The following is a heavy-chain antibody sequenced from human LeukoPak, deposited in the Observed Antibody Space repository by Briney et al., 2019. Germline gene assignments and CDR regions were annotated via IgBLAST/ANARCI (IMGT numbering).Heavy chain of an antibody. CDR2: ISYDGSNK. Sequence: GGSLRLFCAASGFTFSSYAMHWVRQAPGKGLEWVAVISYDGSNKYYADSVKGRFTISRDNSKSTLYLQMNSLRAEDTAVYYCVKKFTYYDILTGPTYGPPPYYFDYWGQGTLVTVSS. CDR1: GFTFSSYA. CDR3: VKKFTYYDILTGPTYGPPPYYFDY. D-gene: IGHD3-9*01. J-gene: IGHJ4*02. V-gene: IGHV3-30-3*02.